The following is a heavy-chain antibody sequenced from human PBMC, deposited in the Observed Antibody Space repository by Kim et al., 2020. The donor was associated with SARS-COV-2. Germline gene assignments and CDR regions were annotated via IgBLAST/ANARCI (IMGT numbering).Heavy chain of an antibody. V-gene: IGHV3-11*05. CDR3: ARVGYDYVWGSYRDYYYYGMDV. J-gene: IGHJ6*02. CDR1: GFTFSDYY. D-gene: IGHD3-16*02. Sequence: GGSLRLSCAASGFTFSDYYMSWIRQAPGKGLEWVSYISSSISYTNYADSVKGRFTISRDNAKNSLYLQMNSLRAEDTAVYYCARVGYDYVWGSYRDYYYYGMDVWGQGTTVTVSS. CDR2: ISSSISYT.